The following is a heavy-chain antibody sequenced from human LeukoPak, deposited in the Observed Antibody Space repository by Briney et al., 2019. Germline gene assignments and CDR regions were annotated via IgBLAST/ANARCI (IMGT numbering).Heavy chain of an antibody. CDR3: ASRTGGRYFDWLSGSGDYYYYMDV. CDR1: GGSISSSSYY. Sequence: SETLSLTCTVSGGSISSSSYYWGWIRQPPGKGLEWIGSIYYSGSTYYNPSLKSRVTISVDTSKNQFSLKLSSVTAADTAVYYCASRTGGRYFDWLSGSGDYYYYMDVWGKGTTVTISS. D-gene: IGHD3-9*01. V-gene: IGHV4-39*01. CDR2: IYYSGST. J-gene: IGHJ6*03.